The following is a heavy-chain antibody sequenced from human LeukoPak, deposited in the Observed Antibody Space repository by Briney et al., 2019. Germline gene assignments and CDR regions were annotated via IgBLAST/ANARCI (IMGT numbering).Heavy chain of an antibody. V-gene: IGHV3-23*01. CDR2: ISGSGGST. D-gene: IGHD3-10*01. CDR3: AKDGPYYYGSGSPPVN. CDR1: GFTFSSYT. J-gene: IGHJ4*02. Sequence: GGSLRLSCAASGFTFSSYTMSWVRQAPGKGLEWVSAISGSGGSTYYADSVKGRFTISRDNSKNTLYLQMNSLRAEDTAVYYCAKDGPYYYGSGSPPVNWGQGTLVTVSS.